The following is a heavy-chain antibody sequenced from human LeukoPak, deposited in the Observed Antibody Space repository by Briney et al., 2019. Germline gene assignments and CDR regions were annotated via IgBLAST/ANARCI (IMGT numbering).Heavy chain of an antibody. CDR1: AFTFSSYA. Sequence: GGALRLSCAAPAFTFSSYAMPRVSQALGKGRDRVAAVSYDGSNKYYADSVKGRFTISRDNSKNTLYLQMNSLRAEETAVYYCARDTSDSSGYLPLGYFDYWGQGTLVTVSS. CDR3: ARDTSDSSGYLPLGYFDY. CDR2: VSYDGSNK. J-gene: IGHJ4*02. D-gene: IGHD3-22*01. V-gene: IGHV3-30*04.